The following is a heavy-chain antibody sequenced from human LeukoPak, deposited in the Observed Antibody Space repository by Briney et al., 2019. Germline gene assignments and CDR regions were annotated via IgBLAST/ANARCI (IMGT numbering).Heavy chain of an antibody. V-gene: IGHV5-51*01. CDR2: IYPGDSDT. Sequence: GESLKISCKGSGYSFTSYWIGRVRQMPGKGLEWMGIIYPGDSDTRYSPSFQGQVTISADKSISTAYLQWSSLKASDTAMYYCARMSLVPAIFYYYYMVVWGKRTTVTVSS. D-gene: IGHD2-2*01. J-gene: IGHJ6*03. CDR1: GYSFTSYW. CDR3: ARMSLVPAIFYYYYMVV.